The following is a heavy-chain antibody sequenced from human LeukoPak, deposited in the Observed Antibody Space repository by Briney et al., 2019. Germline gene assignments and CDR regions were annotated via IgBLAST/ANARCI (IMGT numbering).Heavy chain of an antibody. D-gene: IGHD1-26*01. Sequence: PGRSLRLSCAASGFTFSTYGMHWVRQAPGKGLEWVAVIWYDGNNKYYADSVKGRFTISRDNSKNTLYLQVNSLRAEDTAVYYCVVHSVSSCYWGQGTLVIVSS. CDR2: IWYDGNNK. CDR3: VVHSVSSCY. CDR1: GFTFSTYG. J-gene: IGHJ4*02. V-gene: IGHV3-33*01.